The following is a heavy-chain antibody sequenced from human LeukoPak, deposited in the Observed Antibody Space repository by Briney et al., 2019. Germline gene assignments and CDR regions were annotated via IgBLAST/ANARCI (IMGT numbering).Heavy chain of an antibody. D-gene: IGHD1-26*01. V-gene: IGHV4-59*01. Sequence: SETLSPTCTVSGGSISSYYWNWIRQPPGKGLEWIGNFYYSGSTNYNPSLKSRVTISVDTSKNQFSLKLTSVTAADTAVYYCARAAWEKGVPGHWDQGTLVTVSS. J-gene: IGHJ4*02. CDR1: GGSISSYY. CDR3: ARAAWEKGVPGH. CDR2: FYYSGST.